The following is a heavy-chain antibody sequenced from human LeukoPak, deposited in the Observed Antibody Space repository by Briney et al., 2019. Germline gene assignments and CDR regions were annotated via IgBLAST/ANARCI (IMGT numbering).Heavy chain of an antibody. CDR3: ARFGGYYGTRRYYYYMDV. J-gene: IGHJ6*03. CDR2: ISYDGSNK. V-gene: IGHV3-30*03. CDR1: GFTFSSYG. D-gene: IGHD1-1*01. Sequence: GGSLRLSCAASGFTFSSYGMHWVRQAPGKGLEWVAVISYDGSNKYYADSVKGRFTISRDNSKNTLYLQMNSLRAEDTAVYYCARFGGYYGTRRYYYYMDVWGKGTTVTVPS.